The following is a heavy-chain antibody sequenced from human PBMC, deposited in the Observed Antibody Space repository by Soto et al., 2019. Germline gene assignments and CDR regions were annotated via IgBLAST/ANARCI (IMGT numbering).Heavy chain of an antibody. CDR2: IYYSGST. J-gene: IGHJ6*02. CDR3: ARFLGGYGDSYYYYGMDV. V-gene: IGHV4-30-4*01. Sequence: SETLSLTCTVSGGSISSGDYYWSWIRQPPGKGLEWIGYIYYSGSTYYNPSLKSRVTISVDTSKNQFSLKLSSVTAADTAVYYCARFLGGYGDSYYYYGMDVWGQGTTVTV. CDR1: GGSISSGDYY. D-gene: IGHD4-17*01.